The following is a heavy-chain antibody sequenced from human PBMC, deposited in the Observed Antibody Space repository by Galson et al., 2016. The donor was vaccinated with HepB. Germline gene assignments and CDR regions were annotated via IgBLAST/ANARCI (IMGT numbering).Heavy chain of an antibody. V-gene: IGHV5-10-1*01. CDR1: GYRFTSYW. CDR3: ARHLWGSDSFDV. D-gene: IGHD3-22*01. J-gene: IGHJ3*01. CDR2: IDPRDSYT. Sequence: QSGAEVKKPGESLKISCRGSGYRFTSYWIGWVRQMPGKGLEWMGRIDPRDSYTNYSPSFQGHVTISADKSVSTAYLQWSSLTASDTAIYYCARHLWGSDSFDVWGQGTMLSVSS.